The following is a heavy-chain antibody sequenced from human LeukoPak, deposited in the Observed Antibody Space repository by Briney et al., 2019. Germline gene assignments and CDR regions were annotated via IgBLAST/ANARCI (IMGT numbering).Heavy chain of an antibody. V-gene: IGHV4-34*01. CDR2: INHSGST. CDR3: ARDSGGYYHYFDY. Sequence: SETLSLTCAVYGGSFSGYYWSWIRQPPGKGLEWIGEINHSGSTNYNPSLKSRVTISVDTSKNQFSLKLSSVTAADTAVYYCARDSGGYYHYFDYWGQGTLVTVSS. J-gene: IGHJ4*02. D-gene: IGHD1-26*01. CDR1: GGSFSGYY.